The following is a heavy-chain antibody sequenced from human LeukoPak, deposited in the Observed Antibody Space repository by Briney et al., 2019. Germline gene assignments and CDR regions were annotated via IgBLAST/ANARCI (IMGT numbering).Heavy chain of an antibody. CDR1: GFTFSGSA. V-gene: IGHV3-73*01. CDR3: TRTSDILTGYTPREAYYYYHMDV. Sequence: QAGGSLRLSCAASGFTFSGSAMHWVRQASGKGLEWVGRIRSKANSYATVYAASVKGRFTISRDDSKNTAYLQMNSLKTEDTAVYYCTRTSDILTGYTPREAYYYYHMDVWGKGTTVTISS. CDR2: IRSKANSYAT. J-gene: IGHJ6*03. D-gene: IGHD3-9*01.